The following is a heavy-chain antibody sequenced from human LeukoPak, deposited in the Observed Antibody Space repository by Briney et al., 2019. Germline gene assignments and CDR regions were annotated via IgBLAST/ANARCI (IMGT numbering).Heavy chain of an antibody. D-gene: IGHD1-20*01. J-gene: IGHJ4*02. CDR3: AKNVNGGNWYYFDH. CDR2: ISGGGVST. Sequence: PGGSLRLYCAASGFTFNNYAVGWVRQAPGKGLEWVSAISGGGVSTYYADSVKGRFTISRDNSKTTLYLQMNSLRAEDTAVYYCAKNVNGGNWYYFDHWGQGTLVTVSS. CDR1: GFTFNNYA. V-gene: IGHV3-23*01.